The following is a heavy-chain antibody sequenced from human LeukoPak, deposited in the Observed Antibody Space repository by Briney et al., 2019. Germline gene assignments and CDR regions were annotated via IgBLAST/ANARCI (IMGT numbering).Heavy chain of an antibody. CDR3: ARDSTLNYGDYGYRDY. CDR1: GFTFSSSA. D-gene: IGHD4-17*01. CDR2: ISASGGST. Sequence: PGGSLRLSCAASGFTFSSSAMSWVRQVPGKGLEWVSGISASGGSTSYADSVRGRFTISRDNAKNTLYLQMNSLRAEDTAVYYCARDSTLNYGDYGYRDYWGQGTLVTVSS. J-gene: IGHJ4*02. V-gene: IGHV3-23*01.